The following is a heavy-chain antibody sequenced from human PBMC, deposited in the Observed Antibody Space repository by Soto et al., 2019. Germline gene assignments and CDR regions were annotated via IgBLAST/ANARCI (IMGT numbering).Heavy chain of an antibody. CDR3: ARDWSSHMVRGVITHYYYYYGMDV. V-gene: IGHV3-33*01. CDR2: IWYDGSNK. D-gene: IGHD3-10*01. J-gene: IGHJ6*02. Sequence: PGGSLRLSCAASGFTFSSYGMHWVRQAPGKGLEWVAVIWYDGSNKYYADSVKGRFTISRDNSKNTLYLQMNSLRAEDTAVYYCARDWSSHMVRGVITHYYYYYGMDVWGQGTTVTVSS. CDR1: GFTFSSYG.